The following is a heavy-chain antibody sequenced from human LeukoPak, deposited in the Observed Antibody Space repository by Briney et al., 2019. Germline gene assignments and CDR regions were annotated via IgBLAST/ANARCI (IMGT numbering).Heavy chain of an antibody. CDR3: ASGVAAYYFDY. CDR1: GFTFSSYW. Sequence: PGGSLRLSCAASGFTFSSYWMSWVRQAPGKGLEWVANIKQDGSEKYYVDSVKGRFTISRDNAKNSLYLQMNSLRAEDSAVYYRASGVAAYYFDYWGQGTLVTVSS. V-gene: IGHV3-7*01. J-gene: IGHJ4*02. CDR2: IKQDGSEK. D-gene: IGHD2-15*01.